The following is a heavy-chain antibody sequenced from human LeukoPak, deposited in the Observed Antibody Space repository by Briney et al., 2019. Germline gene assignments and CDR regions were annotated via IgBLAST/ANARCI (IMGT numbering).Heavy chain of an antibody. CDR3: ARRSGSYYLVDY. CDR2: IYHSGST. CDR1: GYSISSGYY. V-gene: IGHV4-38-2*01. D-gene: IGHD1-26*01. J-gene: IGHJ4*02. Sequence: PSETLPLTCGVSGYSISSGYYWGWIRQPPGKGLEWIGSIYHSGSTSYNPSLKSRVTISVDTSKNQFSLKLSSVTAADTAVYYCARRSGSYYLVDYWGQGTLVTVSS.